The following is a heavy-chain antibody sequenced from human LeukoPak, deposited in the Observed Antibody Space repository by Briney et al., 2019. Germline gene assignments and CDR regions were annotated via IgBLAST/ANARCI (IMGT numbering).Heavy chain of an antibody. CDR1: GFTVSSNY. D-gene: IGHD6-19*01. CDR2: IYSGGST. V-gene: IGHV3-53*01. CDR3: AREGSSSGWYPRGGYFDY. J-gene: IGHJ4*02. Sequence: PGGSLRLSCAASGFTVSSNYMSWVRQAPGKGLEWVSVIYSGGSTYYADSVKGRFTISRDNSKNTLYLQMNSLRAEDTAVYYCAREGSSSGWYPRGGYFDYWGQGTLVTVSS.